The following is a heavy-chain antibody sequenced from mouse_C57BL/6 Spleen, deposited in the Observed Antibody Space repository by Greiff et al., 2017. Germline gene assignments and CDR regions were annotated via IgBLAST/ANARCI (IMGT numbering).Heavy chain of an antibody. CDR2: IDPSDSYT. CDR3: ARSLRVGYYAMDY. CDR1: GYTFTSYW. D-gene: IGHD1-1*01. V-gene: IGHV1-50*01. J-gene: IGHJ4*01. Sequence: QVQLQQPGAELVKPGASVKLSCKASGYTFTSYWMQWVKQRPGQGLEWIGEIDPSDSYTNYNQKFKGKATLTVDTSSSTAYMQLSSLTSEDSAVYYCARSLRVGYYAMDYWGQGTSVTVSS.